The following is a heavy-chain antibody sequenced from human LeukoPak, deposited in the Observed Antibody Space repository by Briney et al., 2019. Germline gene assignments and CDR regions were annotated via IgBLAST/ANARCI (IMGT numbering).Heavy chain of an antibody. D-gene: IGHD1-14*01. CDR1: GFTVNSNY. J-gene: IGHJ4*02. V-gene: IGHV3-66*02. CDR3: ARQRDRXYFDY. CDR2: FYSGGST. Sequence: PGGSLRLSCAASGFTVNSNYMSWVRQAPGKGLEWVSVFYSGGSTYYADSVKGRFTISRDNSKNTLYLQMNSLRAEDTAVYYCARQRDRXYFDYWGQGTLVTVXS.